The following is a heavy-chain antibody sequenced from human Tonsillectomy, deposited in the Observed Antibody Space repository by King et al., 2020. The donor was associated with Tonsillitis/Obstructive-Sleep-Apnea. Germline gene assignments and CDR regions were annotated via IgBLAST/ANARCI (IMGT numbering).Heavy chain of an antibody. CDR2: ISYDGSNK. J-gene: IGHJ4*02. CDR1: GFTFGSYG. CDR3: AKADDSSSWNSFDS. D-gene: IGHD6-13*01. Sequence: QLVQSGGGVVQPGRSLRLSCAASGFTFGSYGMHWVRQAPGKGLEWVAFISYDGSNKYYADSVKGRFTISRDNSKNTLYLQMNSLRAEDTAVYYCAKADDSSSWNSFDSCGQGNQGTVSS. V-gene: IGHV3-30*18.